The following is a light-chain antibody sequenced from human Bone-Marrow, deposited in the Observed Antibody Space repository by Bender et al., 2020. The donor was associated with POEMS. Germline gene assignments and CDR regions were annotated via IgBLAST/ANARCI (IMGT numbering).Light chain of an antibody. J-gene: IGLJ1*01. V-gene: IGLV2-23*02. CDR2: EVN. CDR3: CSYAGSGTYV. CDR1: SSDVGAYNL. Sequence: ALTQPASVSGSPGQSITISCTGASSDVGAYNLVSWYQQHPGKAPKLLIYEVNKRPSGVSNRFSGSKSGNTASLTISGLQAEDEADYYCCSYAGSGTYVFGSGTKVTVL.